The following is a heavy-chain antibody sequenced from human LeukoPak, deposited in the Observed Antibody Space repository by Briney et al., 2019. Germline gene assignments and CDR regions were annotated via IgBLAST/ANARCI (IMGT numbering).Heavy chain of an antibody. CDR1: GDSISSYF. D-gene: IGHD1-26*01. J-gene: IGHJ4*02. CDR3: ARHGGSYSFDY. V-gene: IGHV4-59*08. Sequence: SETLSLTCTVSGDSISSYFWNWIRQTPGKGLEWIGFYNGRPNYNPSLKSRVTISVDTSKNQFSLKLNSVTAADTAVYYCARHGGSYSFDYWGQGTLVTVSS. CDR2: FYNGRP.